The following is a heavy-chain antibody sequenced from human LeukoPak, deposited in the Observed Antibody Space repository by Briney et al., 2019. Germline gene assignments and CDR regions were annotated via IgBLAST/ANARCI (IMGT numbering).Heavy chain of an antibody. CDR3: ARDELGFGELYQD. V-gene: IGHV3-66*01. D-gene: IGHD3-10*01. CDR1: GFTVSSYY. CDR2: FYVSGST. Sequence: GGSLRLSCAVSGFTVSSYYMSWVRQALGKGLEWVSVFYVSGSTYYADSVKGRFIISRDNSKNTLYLQMNSLRAEDTAVYYCARDELGFGELYQDWGQGTLVTVSS. J-gene: IGHJ4*02.